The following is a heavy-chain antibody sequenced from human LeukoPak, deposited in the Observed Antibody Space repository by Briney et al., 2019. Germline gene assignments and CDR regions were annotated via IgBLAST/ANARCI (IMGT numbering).Heavy chain of an antibody. D-gene: IGHD4-17*01. CDR2: IYTSGST. CDR3: ARGPTTVTRAFDY. V-gene: IGHV4-4*07. CDR1: GGSFSIYY. Sequence: PSETLSLTCTVSGGSFSIYYRSWIRQPAGKGLEWIGRIYTSGSTNYNPSLKSRVTMSVDTSKNQFSLNLNSVTAADTAVYYCARGPTTVTRAFDYWGQGTLVTVSS. J-gene: IGHJ4*02.